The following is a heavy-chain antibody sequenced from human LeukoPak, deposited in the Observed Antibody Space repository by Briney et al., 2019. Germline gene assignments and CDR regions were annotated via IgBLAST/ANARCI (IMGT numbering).Heavy chain of an antibody. V-gene: IGHV3-73*01. CDR3: TRPSYDSSVSGVVY. CDR2: IRSKANSYAT. D-gene: IGHD3-22*01. J-gene: IGHJ4*02. Sequence: GGSLRLSCVASGFTFSAYNIHWVRQAAGKGLEWVGRIRSKANSYATTDAASVKGRFTISRDDSKNTAYLQMNSLKTEDAAVYYCTRPSYDSSVSGVVYWGQGTLVTVSS. CDR1: GFTFSAYN.